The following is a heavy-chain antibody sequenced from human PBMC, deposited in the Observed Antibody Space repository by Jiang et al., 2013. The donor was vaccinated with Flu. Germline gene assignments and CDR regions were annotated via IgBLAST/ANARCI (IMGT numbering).Heavy chain of an antibody. D-gene: IGHD2-15*01. V-gene: IGHV1-58*01. J-gene: IGHJ5*02. CDR3: AARGGGCSGGSCSP. CDR1: GFTFASSA. CDR2: IVVGSGNT. Sequence: GAEVKKPGTSVKVSCKASGFTFASSAVQWVRQTRGQRLEWIGNIVVGSGNTNYAQEFQGRLTITRDISTSTSYMQLSSLRSDDTALYYCAARGGGCSGGSCSPWGQGTLVTVSS.